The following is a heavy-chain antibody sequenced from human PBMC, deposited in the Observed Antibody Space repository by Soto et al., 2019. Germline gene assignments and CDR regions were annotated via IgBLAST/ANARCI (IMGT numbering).Heavy chain of an antibody. CDR1: GFTFDDYA. J-gene: IGHJ1*01. Sequence: EVQLVESGGGLVQPGRSLRLSCAASGFTFDDYAMHWVRQAPGKGLEWVSGISWNSGSIGYADSVKGRFTISRDNAKNSLYLQMNSLRAEDTALYYCAKARQGYSSSWYNVGYFQHWGQGTLVTXSS. D-gene: IGHD6-13*01. V-gene: IGHV3-9*01. CDR2: ISWNSGSI. CDR3: AKARQGYSSSWYNVGYFQH.